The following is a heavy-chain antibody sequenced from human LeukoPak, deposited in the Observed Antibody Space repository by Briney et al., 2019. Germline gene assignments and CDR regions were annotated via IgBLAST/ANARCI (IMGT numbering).Heavy chain of an antibody. Sequence: SETLSLTCAVYGGTFSGYYWSWIRQPPGKGLEWIGYIYCSGSTNYNPSLKRRVTISVDTSKNQFSLKLSSVTAADTAVYYCAGVSYDILTGLKDYYYYMDVWGKGTTVTISS. V-gene: IGHV4-59*01. J-gene: IGHJ6*03. CDR2: IYCSGST. CDR1: GGTFSGYY. D-gene: IGHD3-9*01. CDR3: AGVSYDILTGLKDYYYYMDV.